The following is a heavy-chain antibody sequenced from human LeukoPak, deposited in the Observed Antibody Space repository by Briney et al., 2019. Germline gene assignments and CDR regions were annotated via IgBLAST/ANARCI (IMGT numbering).Heavy chain of an antibody. D-gene: IGHD5-12*01. Sequence: PGGSLRLSCAASGFTYSSYGMHWVRQAPGKGLEWVAFIRYDGSNKYYADSVKGRFTISRDNAKKTMYLQMNSLRAEDTAVYYFSRGGYSDYDYGPDYWGQGTLVTVSS. J-gene: IGHJ4*02. CDR3: SRGGYSDYDYGPDY. V-gene: IGHV3-30*02. CDR2: IRYDGSNK. CDR1: GFTYSSYG.